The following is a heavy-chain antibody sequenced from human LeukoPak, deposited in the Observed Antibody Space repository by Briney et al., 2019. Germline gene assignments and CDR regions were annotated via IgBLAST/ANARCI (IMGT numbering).Heavy chain of an antibody. CDR1: EFDFSSHA. D-gene: IGHD4-17*01. CDR2: ISISGSKT. Sequence: GGSLRLSCAASEFDFSSHAMTWVRQAPGKGLEWVSAISISGSKTYYADSVKGRFTISGDNSKNTLYLQMNSLRAEDTAVYYCANEIRPNDYWGQGTQVTVSS. J-gene: IGHJ4*02. V-gene: IGHV3-23*01. CDR3: ANEIRPNDY.